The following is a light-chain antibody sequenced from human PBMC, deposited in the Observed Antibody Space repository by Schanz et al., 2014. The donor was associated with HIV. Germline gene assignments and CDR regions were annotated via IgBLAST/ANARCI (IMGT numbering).Light chain of an antibody. V-gene: IGLV2-14*02. CDR3: SSYTSSSTQV. CDR1: SSDVGSYNL. CDR2: DVT. J-gene: IGLJ3*02. Sequence: QSALTQPASVSGSPGQSITISCTGTSSDVGSYNLVSWYQQHPGKAPKLMIYDVTSRPSGISSRFSGSKSGNTASLTISGLQAEDEADYYCSSYTSSSTQVFGGGTKLTVL.